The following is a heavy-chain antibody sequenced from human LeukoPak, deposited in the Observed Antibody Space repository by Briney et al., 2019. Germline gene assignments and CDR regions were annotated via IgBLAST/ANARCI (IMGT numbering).Heavy chain of an antibody. CDR1: GGSISSSSYY. J-gene: IGHJ4*02. CDR2: IYYSGST. CDR3: ARRGYSGYGGDYFDY. Sequence: SETLSLTCTVSGGSISSSSYYWGWIRQPPGKGLEWIGYIYYSGSTNYNPSLKSRVTISVDTSKNQFSLKLSSVTAADTAVYYCARRGYSGYGGDYFDYWGQGTLVTVSS. D-gene: IGHD5-12*01. V-gene: IGHV4-61*05.